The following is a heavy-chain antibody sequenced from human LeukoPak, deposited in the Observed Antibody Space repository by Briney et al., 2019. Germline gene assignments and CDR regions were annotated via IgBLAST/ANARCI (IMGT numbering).Heavy chain of an antibody. CDR1: GFTFSSYG. CDR2: ISGSGGST. Sequence: PGGSLRLSCAASGFTFSSYGMSWVRQAPGKGLEWVSAISGSGGSTYYADSVKGRFTISRDNSKNTLYLQMNSLRAEDTAVYYCAKDLGYGDYLGAFDIWGQGTMVIVSS. D-gene: IGHD4-17*01. V-gene: IGHV3-23*01. CDR3: AKDLGYGDYLGAFDI. J-gene: IGHJ3*02.